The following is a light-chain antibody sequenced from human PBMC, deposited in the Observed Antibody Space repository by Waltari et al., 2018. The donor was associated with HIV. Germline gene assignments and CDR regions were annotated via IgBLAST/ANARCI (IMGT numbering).Light chain of an antibody. CDR2: GAS. Sequence: EIVMTQSPATLSVSPGERATLSCRASQSVGSNLAWYQQKPGQAPRLLIYGASSRATGIPDRFSGSGSGTDFTLTVSRLEPEDFAVYYCQRYGNSPFTFGGGTRVEIK. V-gene: IGKV3-20*01. CDR1: QSVGSN. J-gene: IGKJ4*01. CDR3: QRYGNSPFT.